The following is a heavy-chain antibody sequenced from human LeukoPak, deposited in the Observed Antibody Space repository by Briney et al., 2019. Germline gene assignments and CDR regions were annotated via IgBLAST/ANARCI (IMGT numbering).Heavy chain of an antibody. CDR2: ISYDGSNT. D-gene: IGHD6-19*01. Sequence: GGSLRLSCAAPGFTFSTYAMHWVRQAPGKGLEWVAVISYDGSNTYSADSVKGRFTISRDNSKNTSFLQMNSLRAEDTAVYYCARDVETSGRYGYLGYWGQGSLVTVSS. CDR1: GFTFSTYA. V-gene: IGHV3-30-3*01. CDR3: ARDVETSGRYGYLGY. J-gene: IGHJ4*02.